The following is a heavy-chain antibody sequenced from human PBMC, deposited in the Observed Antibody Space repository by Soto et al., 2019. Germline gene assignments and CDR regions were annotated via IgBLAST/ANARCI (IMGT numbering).Heavy chain of an antibody. J-gene: IGHJ5*02. Sequence: SETLSLTCTVSGDSISSGGYYWSWIRQHPGKGLEWIGYIYYSGSTYYNPSLKSRVTISVDKSKNQFSLKLSSVTAADTAVYYCANKSSGYQRGWFDPWGQGTLVTVSS. CDR3: ANKSSGYQRGWFDP. CDR1: GDSISSGGYY. D-gene: IGHD3-22*01. CDR2: IYYSGST. V-gene: IGHV4-31*09.